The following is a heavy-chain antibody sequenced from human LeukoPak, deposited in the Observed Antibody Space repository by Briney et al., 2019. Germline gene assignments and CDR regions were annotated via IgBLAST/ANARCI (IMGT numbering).Heavy chain of an antibody. V-gene: IGHV4-59*01. CDR2: IYYSGST. D-gene: IGHD4-17*01. CDR3: ARTTVTTYEFDY. CDR1: GGSISSYY. J-gene: IGHJ4*02. Sequence: PSETLSLTCTVSGGSISSYYWSCIRQPPGKGLEWIGYIYYSGSTNYNPSLKSRVTISVDTSKNQFSLKLSSVTAADTAVYYCARTTVTTYEFDYWGQGTLVTVSS.